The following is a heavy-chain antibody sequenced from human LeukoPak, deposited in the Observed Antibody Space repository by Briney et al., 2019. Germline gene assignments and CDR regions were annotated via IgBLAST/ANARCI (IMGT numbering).Heavy chain of an antibody. D-gene: IGHD1-26*01. CDR1: GYSFTNYW. J-gene: IGHJ5*02. V-gene: IGHV5-51*01. Sequence: GESLKISCKGSGYSFTNYWIGWVLQMPGKRLGWMGIIYPGDSDTRYSPSFQGQVTISADKSISTAYLQWSSLKASDTAMYYCASARVEAPPLGFDPWGQGTLVTVSS. CDR3: ASARVEAPPLGFDP. CDR2: IYPGDSDT.